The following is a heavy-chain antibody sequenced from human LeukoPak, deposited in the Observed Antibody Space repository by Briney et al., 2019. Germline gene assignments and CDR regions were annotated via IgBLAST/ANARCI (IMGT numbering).Heavy chain of an antibody. CDR3: ARDSQYYYDSSGYAVFDY. CDR1: GYTFTSYG. Sequence: ASVKVSCKASGYTFTSYGISWVRQAPGQGLEWMGWISAYNGNTNYAQKLQGRVTMTTDTPTSTAYMELRSLRSDDTAVYYCARDSQYYYDSSGYAVFDYWGQGTLVTVSS. D-gene: IGHD3-22*01. V-gene: IGHV1-18*01. CDR2: ISAYNGNT. J-gene: IGHJ4*02.